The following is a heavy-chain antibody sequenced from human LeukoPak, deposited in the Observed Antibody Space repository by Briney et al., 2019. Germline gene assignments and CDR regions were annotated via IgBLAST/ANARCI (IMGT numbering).Heavy chain of an antibody. Sequence: PSETLSLTCTVSGGSMSSYYWSWIRQPPGKGLEWIGYIYYSGSTDSNPSLKSRVTISADTSKNQFSLNLRSVTAADTAMYYCARDRMPKFWGQGTLVTVSS. CDR3: ARDRMPKF. V-gene: IGHV4-59*01. CDR1: GGSMSSYY. CDR2: IYYSGST. J-gene: IGHJ4*02. D-gene: IGHD2-15*01.